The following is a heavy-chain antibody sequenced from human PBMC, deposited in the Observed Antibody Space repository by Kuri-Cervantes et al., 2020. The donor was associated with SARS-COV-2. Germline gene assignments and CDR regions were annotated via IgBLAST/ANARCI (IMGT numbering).Heavy chain of an antibody. J-gene: IGHJ3*02. CDR1: GFSFSGYA. CDR2: ISGSGGST. Sequence: GESLKISCVASGFSFSGYAMTWVRQAPGKGLEWVSAISGSGGSTYYADSVKGRFTISRDNSKNTLYLQMSSLRAEDTAVYYCARGEDDYRLNWGSPESAFDIWGQGTMVTVSS. CDR3: ARGEDDYRLNWGSPESAFDI. V-gene: IGHV3-23*01. D-gene: IGHD7-27*01.